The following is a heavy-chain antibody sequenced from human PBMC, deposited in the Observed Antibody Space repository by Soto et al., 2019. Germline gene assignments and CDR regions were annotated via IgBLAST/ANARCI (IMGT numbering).Heavy chain of an antibody. CDR3: ARAYYDFWSGYGSWFDP. CDR2: IYYSGST. J-gene: IGHJ5*02. Sequence: PSETLSLTCTVSGGSISSGDYYWSWIRQPPGKGLEWIGYIYYSGSTYYNPSLKSRVTISVDTSKNQFSLKLSSVTAADTAMYYCARAYYDFWSGYGSWFDPWGQGTLVTVSS. CDR1: GGSISSGDYY. V-gene: IGHV4-30-4*01. D-gene: IGHD3-3*01.